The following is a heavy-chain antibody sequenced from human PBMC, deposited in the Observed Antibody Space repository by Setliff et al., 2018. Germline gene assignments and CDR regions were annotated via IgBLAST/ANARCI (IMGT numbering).Heavy chain of an antibody. CDR3: ARLRGAFDY. Sequence: SETLSLTCTVSGGSISSSSYYWGSIRQPPGKGLEWIGSIYYSGSTNYNPSLESRVTISVDTSKNQFSLRLNSATAADTAVYYCARLRGAFDYWGQGTLVTVSS. D-gene: IGHD3-16*01. V-gene: IGHV4-39*07. J-gene: IGHJ4*02. CDR1: GGSISSSSYY. CDR2: IYYSGST.